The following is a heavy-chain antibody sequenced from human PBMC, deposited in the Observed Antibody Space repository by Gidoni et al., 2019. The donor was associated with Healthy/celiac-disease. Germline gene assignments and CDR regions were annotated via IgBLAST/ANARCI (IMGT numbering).Heavy chain of an antibody. CDR2: ISSSGSIV. CDR3: ARVSRLRLRAELDV. J-gene: IGHJ6*02. V-gene: IGHV3-11*01. D-gene: IGHD5-18*01. CDR1: GFTFSDYY. Sequence: QVQLVESGGGLVKPGGFLRLSCAASGFTFSDYYMSWIRQDPGKGLEWVSYISSSGSIVYYADSVKGRFTISRDNAKNSLYLQMNGLRAEDTAVYYCARVSRLRLRAELDVWGQGTTVTVS.